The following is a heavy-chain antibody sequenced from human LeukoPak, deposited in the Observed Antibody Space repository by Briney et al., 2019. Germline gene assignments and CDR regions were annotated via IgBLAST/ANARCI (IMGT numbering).Heavy chain of an antibody. Sequence: ASVKVSCKASGYTFTGYYMHWVRQAPGQGLEWTGRINHNSGGTNYAQKFQGRVTMTRDTSISTAYMELSRLRSDDTAVYYCASFSYYYGSGSYHRTPFDYWGQGTLVTVSS. CDR2: INHNSGGT. J-gene: IGHJ4*02. D-gene: IGHD3-10*01. CDR1: GYTFTGYY. V-gene: IGHV1-2*06. CDR3: ASFSYYYGSGSYHRTPFDY.